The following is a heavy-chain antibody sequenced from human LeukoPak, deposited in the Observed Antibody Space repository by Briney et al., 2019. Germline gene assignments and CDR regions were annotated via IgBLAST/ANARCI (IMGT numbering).Heavy chain of an antibody. CDR3: ARGMTNPFDY. J-gene: IGHJ4*02. V-gene: IGHV3-53*04. CDR2: IYSGGST. Sequence: GGSLRLSCAASGFTVSTNYMSWVSQAPGKGLEWVSVIYSGGSTYYAHSVKGRFTISRHNSENTLYLQMNSLRAEDTAVYYCARGMTNPFDYWGQGTLVTVSS. CDR1: GFTVSTNY. D-gene: IGHD4-11*01.